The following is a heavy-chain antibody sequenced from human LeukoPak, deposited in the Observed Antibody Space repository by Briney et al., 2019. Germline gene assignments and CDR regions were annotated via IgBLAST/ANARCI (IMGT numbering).Heavy chain of an antibody. CDR2: IYSRDNT. D-gene: IGHD4-17*01. V-gene: IGHV3-53*01. CDR3: ARDRAYGDYAA. Sequence: PGGSLRLSCAASGFTASSNYMSWVRQAPGKGLEWISIIYSRDNTDYADSVKGRFITSRDNSKNTVYLQMNSLRADDTAVYYCARDRAYGDYAAWGQGTLVTVSS. CDR1: GFTASSNY. J-gene: IGHJ5*02.